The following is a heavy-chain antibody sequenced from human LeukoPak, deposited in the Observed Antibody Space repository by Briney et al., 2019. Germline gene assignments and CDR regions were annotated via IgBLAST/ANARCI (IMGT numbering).Heavy chain of an antibody. CDR1: GYTFTSYG. V-gene: IGHV1-18*01. J-gene: IGHJ5*02. D-gene: IGHD2-2*01. CDR3: ARAQGVGYCSSTSCYPNWLDP. Sequence: EASVKVSCKASGYTFTSYGISWVRQAPGQGLEWMGWISAYYGNTNYAQKLQGRVTMTTDTSTSTAYMELRSLRSDDTAVYYCARAQGVGYCSSTSCYPNWLDPWGQGTLVTVSS. CDR2: ISAYYGNT.